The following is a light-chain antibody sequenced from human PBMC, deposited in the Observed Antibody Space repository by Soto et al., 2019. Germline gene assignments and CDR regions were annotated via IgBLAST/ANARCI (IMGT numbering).Light chain of an antibody. CDR3: NSYTTLSNRV. Sequence: QSVLAQPASVSGSPGQSITISCTGTSSDVGAYDSVSWYQQHPHKAPKLLIYEVTNRPSGVSNRFSGSKSGNTASLTISGLQAEDEANYYCNSYTTLSNRVFGTGTKVTVL. CDR2: EVT. V-gene: IGLV2-14*01. CDR1: SSDVGAYDS. J-gene: IGLJ1*01.